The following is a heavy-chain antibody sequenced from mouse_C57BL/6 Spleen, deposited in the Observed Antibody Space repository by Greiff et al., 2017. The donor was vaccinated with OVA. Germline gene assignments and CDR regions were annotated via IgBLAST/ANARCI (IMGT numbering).Heavy chain of an antibody. D-gene: IGHD5-1*01. Sequence: QVQLQQPGAELVKPGASVKLSCKASGYTFTSYWMQWVKQRPGQGLEWIGEIDPSASYTNYNQKFKGKATLTVDTSSSTAYMQLSSLTSEDSAVYYCARSADGRYLYWYFDVWGTGTTVTVSS. J-gene: IGHJ1*03. CDR1: GYTFTSYW. CDR2: IDPSASYT. V-gene: IGHV1-50*01. CDR3: ARSADGRYLYWYFDV.